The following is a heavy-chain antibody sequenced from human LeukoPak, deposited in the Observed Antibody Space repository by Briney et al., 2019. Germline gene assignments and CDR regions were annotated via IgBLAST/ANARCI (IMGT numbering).Heavy chain of an antibody. CDR3: ARDQNLRGDYWYFDL. CDR2: IYTSGST. J-gene: IGHJ2*01. D-gene: IGHD3-16*01. Sequence: SETLSLTCTVSGGSINSGSFYWTWIRQPAGKGLEWIGRIYTSGSTNYNPSLKSRVTISLDTSKNQFSLKLSSATAADTAVYYCARDQNLRGDYWYFDLWGRGTLVTVSS. CDR1: GGSINSGSFY. V-gene: IGHV4-61*02.